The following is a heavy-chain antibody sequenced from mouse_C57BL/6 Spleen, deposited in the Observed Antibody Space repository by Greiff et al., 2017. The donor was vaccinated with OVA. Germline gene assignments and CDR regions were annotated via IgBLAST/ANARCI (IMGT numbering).Heavy chain of an antibody. CDR1: GYSITSGYD. D-gene: IGHD2-1*01. J-gene: IGHJ4*01. CDR2: ISYRGST. CDR3: ARALYSYAMDY. Sequence: EVKLVESGPGMVKPSQSLSLTCTVTGYSITSGYDWHWIRHFPGNKLEWMGYISYRGSTNYNPSLKSRISITHDTSKNHFFLKLNSVTTEDTATYYCARALYSYAMDYWGQGTSVTVSS. V-gene: IGHV3-1*01.